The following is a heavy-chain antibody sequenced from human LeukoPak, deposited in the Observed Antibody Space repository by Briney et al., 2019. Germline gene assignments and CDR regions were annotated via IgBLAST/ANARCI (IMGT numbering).Heavy chain of an antibody. CDR3: ARDRARGMATLDY. CDR1: GGTFSSYA. V-gene: IGHV1-69*05. D-gene: IGHD5-24*01. Sequence: GSSVKVSCKASGGTFSSYAISWVRQAPGQGLEWMGGIIPIFGTANYAQKFQGRVTITTDESTSTAYMELSSLRSEDTAVYYCARDRARGMATLDYWAREPWSPSPQ. J-gene: IGHJ4*02. CDR2: IIPIFGTA.